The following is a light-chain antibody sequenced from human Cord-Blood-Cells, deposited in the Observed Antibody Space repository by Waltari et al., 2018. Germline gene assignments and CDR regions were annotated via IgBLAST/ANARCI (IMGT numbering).Light chain of an antibody. V-gene: IGLV1-44*01. Sequence: QSVLTQPTSASGTPGQRVTISCSGSNFNIGRNTPNWYQQLPGAAPKLLIYSNNQRPSGVPDRFSGSKSGTSASLAISGLQSEDEADYYCAAWDDSLNGPVFGGGTKLTVL. CDR2: SNN. CDR1: NFNIGRNT. J-gene: IGLJ2*01. CDR3: AAWDDSLNGPV.